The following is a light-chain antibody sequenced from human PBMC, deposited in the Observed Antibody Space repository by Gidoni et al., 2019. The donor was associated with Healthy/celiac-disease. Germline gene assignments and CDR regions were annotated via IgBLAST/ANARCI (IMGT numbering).Light chain of an antibody. CDR2: LGS. Sequence: DIVMTQSTLSLPVTPGEPASISCRSSQSLLHSNGYNYLDWYLQKPGQSPQLLIYLGSNRASGVPDRFSGSGSGTDFTLKISRVEAEDVGVYYCMQALQTPKLTFXGXTKVEIK. CDR3: MQALQTPKLT. V-gene: IGKV2-28*01. J-gene: IGKJ4*01. CDR1: QSLLHSNGYNY.